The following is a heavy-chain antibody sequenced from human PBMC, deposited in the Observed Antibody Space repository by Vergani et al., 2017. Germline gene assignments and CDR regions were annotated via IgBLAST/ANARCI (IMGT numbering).Heavy chain of an antibody. V-gene: IGHV3-66*01. CDR1: GFTVSSNY. CDR2: IYSGGST. CDR3: ASTSIAVAGTNYGMDV. Sequence: EVQLVESGGGLVQPGGSLRLSCAASGFTVSSNYMSWVRQAPGKGLEWVSVIYSGGSTYYADSVKGRFTISRDNAKNTLYLQMNSLRAEDTAVYYCASTSIAVAGTNYGMDVWGQGTTVTVSS. D-gene: IGHD6-19*01. J-gene: IGHJ6*02.